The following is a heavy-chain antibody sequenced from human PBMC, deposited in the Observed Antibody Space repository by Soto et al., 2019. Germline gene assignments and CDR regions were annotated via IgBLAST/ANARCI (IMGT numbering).Heavy chain of an antibody. CDR3: AKKGLINGHGDDLYYDLDV. CDR2: ISGSGRTK. Sequence: EVQLLESGGGLVQPGGSLRLSCAASGFTFSNYAMSWVRQAPGKGLEWVSSISGSGRTKYYPDPVKGRFTISRDNSKNTLYLQMNRLRTEDTAVYYCAKKGLINGHGDDLYYDLDVWGQGTTVTVSS. D-gene: IGHD2-21*02. V-gene: IGHV3-23*01. J-gene: IGHJ6*02. CDR1: GFTFSNYA.